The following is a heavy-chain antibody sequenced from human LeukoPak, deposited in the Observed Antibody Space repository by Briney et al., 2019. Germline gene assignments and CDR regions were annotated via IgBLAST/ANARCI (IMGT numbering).Heavy chain of an antibody. Sequence: ASVKVSCKASGGTFSSYAISWVRQAPGQGLEWMGGIIPIFGTANYAQKFQGRVTITADESTSTAYMELSSLRSEDTAVYYCARAPRYCSGGSCLDYWGQGTLVTVSS. J-gene: IGHJ4*02. CDR3: ARAPRYCSGGSCLDY. CDR2: IIPIFGTA. CDR1: GGTFSSYA. V-gene: IGHV1-69*13. D-gene: IGHD2-15*01.